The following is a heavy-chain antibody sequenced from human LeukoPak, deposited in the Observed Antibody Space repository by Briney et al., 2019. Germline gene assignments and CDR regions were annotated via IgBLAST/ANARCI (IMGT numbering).Heavy chain of an antibody. CDR2: INHSGST. J-gene: IGHJ1*01. CDR3: VLGLFPGRQYFQY. Sequence: SETLSLTCVVYGGSLSNYYCNWIRQPPGKGLEWIGEINHSGSTKYNPSLKSPVTISVDTSKNQFSLMLSSVTAADTAVYYCVLGLFPGRQYFQYGGQGTPVTVSS. CDR1: GGSLSNYY. D-gene: IGHD3-22*01. V-gene: IGHV4-34*01.